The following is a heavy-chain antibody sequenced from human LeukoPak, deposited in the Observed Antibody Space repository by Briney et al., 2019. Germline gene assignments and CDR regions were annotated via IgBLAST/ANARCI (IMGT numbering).Heavy chain of an antibody. J-gene: IGHJ4*02. CDR3: ARVGIEYSSTVAFGY. Sequence: ASVKVSCKASGFTFTSSAMQWVRQARGQRLEWIGWIVVGSGNTNYAQKFQERVTITRDMSTSTAYMELSSLRSEDTAVYYCARVGIEYSSTVAFGYWGQGTLVTVSS. V-gene: IGHV1-58*02. CDR2: IVVGSGNT. D-gene: IGHD6-6*01. CDR1: GFTFTSSA.